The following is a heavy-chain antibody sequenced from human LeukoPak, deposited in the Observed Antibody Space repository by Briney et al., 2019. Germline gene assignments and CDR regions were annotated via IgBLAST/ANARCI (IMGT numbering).Heavy chain of an antibody. Sequence: SENLSLSRTVSAGSFISSSHHWGWIRQSPGKGLEWIGTVYYGRTTYYNPSLDGRVTISLDTSANHFSLQLNSVTAADTAVYYCVRHDGRGGATMGAFDSWGQGSLVTVSS. CDR2: VYYGRTT. D-gene: IGHD5-12*01. CDR3: VRHDGRGGATMGAFDS. J-gene: IGHJ5*01. V-gene: IGHV4-39*01. CDR1: AGSFISSSHH.